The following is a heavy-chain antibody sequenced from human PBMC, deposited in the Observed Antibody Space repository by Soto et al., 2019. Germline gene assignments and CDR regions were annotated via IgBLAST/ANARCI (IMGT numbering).Heavy chain of an antibody. CDR3: ARDLSSSGPNGY. V-gene: IGHV1-69*13. CDR1: GYTFTSYG. J-gene: IGHJ4*02. D-gene: IGHD6-19*01. CDR2: IIPIFGTA. Sequence: GASVKVSCKASGYTFTSYGISWVRQAPGQGLEWMGGIIPIFGTANYAQKFQGRVTITADESTSTAYMELSSLRSEDTAVYYCARDLSSSGPNGYWGQGTLVTVSS.